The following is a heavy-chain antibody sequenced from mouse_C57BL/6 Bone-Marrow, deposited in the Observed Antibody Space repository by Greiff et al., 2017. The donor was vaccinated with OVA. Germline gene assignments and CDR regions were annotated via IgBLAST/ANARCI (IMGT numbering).Heavy chain of an antibody. J-gene: IGHJ2*01. D-gene: IGHD1-1*01. CDR1: GYTFTNYW. CDR2: IYPGGGYT. Sequence: VQLQQSGAELVRPGTSVKMSCKASGYTFTNYWIGWAKQRPGHGLEWIGDIYPGGGYTNYNEKFKGKATLTADKSSSTAYMQFSSLTSEDSAIYYCARWGGSSFNYFDYWGQGTTLTVSS. CDR3: ARWGGSSFNYFDY. V-gene: IGHV1-63*01.